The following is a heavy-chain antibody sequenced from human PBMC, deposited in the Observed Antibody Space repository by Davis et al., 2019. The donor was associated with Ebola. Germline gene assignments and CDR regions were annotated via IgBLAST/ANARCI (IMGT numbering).Heavy chain of an antibody. Sequence: SETLSFTCAVSGGSISSGGYSWSWIRQPPGKGLEWIGYIYHSGSTYYNPSLKSRVTISVDTSKNQFSLKLSSVTAADTAVYYCARDLSRFPPYYRMDVWGQGTTVTVSS. V-gene: IGHV4-30-2*01. CDR2: IYHSGST. CDR3: ARDLSRFPPYYRMDV. J-gene: IGHJ6*02. CDR1: GGSISSGGYS. D-gene: IGHD2-2*01.